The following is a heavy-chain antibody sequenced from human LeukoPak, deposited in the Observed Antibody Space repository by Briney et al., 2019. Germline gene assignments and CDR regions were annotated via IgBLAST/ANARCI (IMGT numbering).Heavy chain of an antibody. J-gene: IGHJ4*02. D-gene: IGHD1-26*01. V-gene: IGHV4-4*07. Sequence: SETLSLTCTVSGGSISSYYWSWIRQPAGKGLEWIGRIYTSGSTNYNPSLKSRVTMSVDTSKNQFSLKLSSVTAADTAVYYCARDSPNPSGSYLMDYWGQGTLVTVPS. CDR3: ARDSPNPSGSYLMDY. CDR2: IYTSGST. CDR1: GGSISSYY.